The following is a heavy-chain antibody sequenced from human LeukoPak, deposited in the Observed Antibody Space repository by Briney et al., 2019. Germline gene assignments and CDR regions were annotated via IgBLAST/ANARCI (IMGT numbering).Heavy chain of an antibody. CDR1: GYSFTSYW. V-gene: IGHV5-51*01. CDR3: ARRGGTWWLDY. CDR2: IYPGDSDI. J-gene: IGHJ4*02. Sequence: GESLKISCKGSGYSFTSYWIGWVRQMPGEGLEWMGIIYPGDSDIKYSPSFQGQVTISVAKSISTAYLQWSSLKASDTAMYYCARRGGTWWLDYWGQGTLVTVSS. D-gene: IGHD2-8*02.